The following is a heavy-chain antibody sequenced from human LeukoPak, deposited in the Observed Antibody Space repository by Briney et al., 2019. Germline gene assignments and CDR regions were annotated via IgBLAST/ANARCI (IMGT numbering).Heavy chain of an antibody. CDR1: GYSFTSYW. CDR2: IYPGDSDT. CDR3: ARNYDSTKWFTVFGN. D-gene: IGHD3-3*01. J-gene: IGHJ4*02. Sequence: RGESLKISCKGSGYSFTSYWIGWLRQMPGKGLEWMGIIYPGDSDTRHSPSFQGQVTISADKSISTAYLQWSSLKASDTAMYYCARNYDSTKWFTVFGNWGQGTLVTVSS. V-gene: IGHV5-51*01.